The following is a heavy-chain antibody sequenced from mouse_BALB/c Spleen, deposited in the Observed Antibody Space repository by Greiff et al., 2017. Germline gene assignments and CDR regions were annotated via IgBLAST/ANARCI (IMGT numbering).Heavy chain of an antibody. J-gene: IGHJ4*01. CDR3: AVGAYYYGSPAMDY. CDR2: INPYNDGT. D-gene: IGHD1-1*01. Sequence: VQLQQSGPELVKPGASVKMSCKASGYTFTSYVMHWVKQKPGQGLEWIGYINPYNDGTKYNEKFKGKATLTSDKSSSTAYMELSSLTSEDSAVYYCAVGAYYYGSPAMDYWGQGTSVTVSS. CDR1: GYTFTSYV. V-gene: IGHV1-14*01.